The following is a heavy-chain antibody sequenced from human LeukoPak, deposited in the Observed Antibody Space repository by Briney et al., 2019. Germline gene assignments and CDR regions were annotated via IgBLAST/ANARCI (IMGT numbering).Heavy chain of an antibody. Sequence: GGSLRLSCAASGLTVSSYMSWVRQAPGKGLEWVSGIYSGGSIYYADSVKGRFTTSRDKSKTTLYLQMNSLRAEDTAVYYCARPPYGGVDYWGQGTLVTVSS. V-gene: IGHV3-66*04. CDR2: IYSGGSI. CDR3: ARPPYGGVDY. D-gene: IGHD4-23*01. CDR1: GLTVSSY. J-gene: IGHJ4*02.